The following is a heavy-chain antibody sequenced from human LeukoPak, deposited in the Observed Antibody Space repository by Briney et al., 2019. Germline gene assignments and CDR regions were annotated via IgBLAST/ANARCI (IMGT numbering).Heavy chain of an antibody. CDR2: ISGSGGST. CDR1: GFTFSSYG. CDR3: ARSPPSPWGYDIQYYFDY. J-gene: IGHJ4*02. Sequence: PGGSLRLSCAASGFTFSSYGMSWVRQAPGKGLEWVSAISGSGGSTYYADSVKGRFTISRDNSKNTLYLQMNSLRAEDTAVYYCARSPPSPWGYDIQYYFDYWGQGTLVTVSS. D-gene: IGHD5-12*01. V-gene: IGHV3-23*01.